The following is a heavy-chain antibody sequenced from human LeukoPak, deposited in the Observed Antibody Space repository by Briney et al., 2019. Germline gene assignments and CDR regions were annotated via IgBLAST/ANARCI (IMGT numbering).Heavy chain of an antibody. CDR3: ARGWGDYDFWSGYHDAFDI. CDR1: GFTVSSNY. V-gene: IGHV3-53*01. J-gene: IGHJ3*02. CDR2: IYSGGST. D-gene: IGHD3-3*01. Sequence: GGSLRLSCAASGFTVSSNYMSWVRQAPGKGLEWVSVIYSGGSTYYADSVKGRFTISRDNSKNTLYLQMNSLRAEDTAVYYCARGWGDYDFWSGYHDAFDIWGQGTMVTVSS.